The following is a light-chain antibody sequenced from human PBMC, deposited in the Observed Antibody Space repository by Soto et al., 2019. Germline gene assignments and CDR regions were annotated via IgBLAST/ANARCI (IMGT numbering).Light chain of an antibody. V-gene: IGLV1-40*01. CDR3: QSYDSSLSGYV. Sequence: QSVLTQPPSVSGAPGQRVTISCTGSSSNIGAGYDVHWYQQLPGPAPKLLIYVNPNRPSGVPDRFSGSKSGTSASLAITWLQAEDEADYYCQSYDSSLSGYVFGTGTKVTVL. CDR2: VNP. CDR1: SSNIGAGYD. J-gene: IGLJ1*01.